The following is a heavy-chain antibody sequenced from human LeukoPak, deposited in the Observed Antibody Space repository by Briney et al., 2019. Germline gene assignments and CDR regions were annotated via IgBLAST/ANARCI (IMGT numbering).Heavy chain of an antibody. V-gene: IGHV4-34*01. Sequence: PSETLSLTCAVYGGSFSGYYWSWIRQPPGKGLEWIGEINLSGSTNYNPSLKSRVTISVDTSKNQFSLKLSSVTAADTAVYYCARGRGAVAPILKWSAVYYFDYWGQGTLVTVSS. CDR2: INLSGST. CDR1: GGSFSGYY. CDR3: ARGRGAVAPILKWSAVYYFDY. J-gene: IGHJ4*02. D-gene: IGHD6-19*01.